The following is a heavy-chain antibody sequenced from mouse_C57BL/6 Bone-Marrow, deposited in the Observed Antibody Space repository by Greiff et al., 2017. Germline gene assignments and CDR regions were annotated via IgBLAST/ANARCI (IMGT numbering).Heavy chain of an antibody. CDR3: ASSHYYYGSSYRY. CDR1: GYTFTDYY. CDR2: INPYNGGT. D-gene: IGHD1-1*01. V-gene: IGHV1-19*01. J-gene: IGHJ2*01. Sequence: VQLKESGPVLVKPGASVKMSCKASGYTFTDYYMNWVKQSHGKSLEWIGVINPYNGGTSYNQKFKGKATLTVDKSSSTAYMELNSLTSEDSAVYYCASSHYYYGSSYRYWGQGTTLTVSS.